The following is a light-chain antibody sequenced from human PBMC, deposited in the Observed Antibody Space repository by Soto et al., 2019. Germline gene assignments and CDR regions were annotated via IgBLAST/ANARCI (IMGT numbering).Light chain of an antibody. J-gene: IGKJ1*01. CDR2: GGY. Sequence: EIVMTQPPATLAVSPGERATLSCRAGQSVRSNLAWYQQRPGQAPRLLIYGGYTRATGIPDRFSGSGSGTDFTLTISRLEPEDFAVYYCQQYGSSSVTFGQGTKVDIK. CDR3: QQYGSSSVT. V-gene: IGKV3-20*01. CDR1: QSVRSN.